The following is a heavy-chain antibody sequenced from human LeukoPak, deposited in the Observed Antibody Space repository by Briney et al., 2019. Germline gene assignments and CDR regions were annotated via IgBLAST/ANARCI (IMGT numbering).Heavy chain of an antibody. J-gene: IGHJ4*02. CDR3: ARDVLEYYDFWSGYRRVYYFDY. CDR2: ISSSSSYI. Sequence: GGSLRLSCAASGFTFSSYSMNWVRQAPGKGLEWVSSISSSSSYIYYADSVKGRFTISRDNAKNSLYLQMNSLRAEDTAVYYCARDVLEYYDFWSGYRRVYYFDYWGQGTLVTVSS. D-gene: IGHD3-3*01. CDR1: GFTFSSYS. V-gene: IGHV3-21*01.